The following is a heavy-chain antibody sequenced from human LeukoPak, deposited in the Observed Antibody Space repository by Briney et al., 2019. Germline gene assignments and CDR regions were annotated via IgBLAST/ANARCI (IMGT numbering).Heavy chain of an antibody. V-gene: IGHV3-48*03. CDR2: IDSSGITI. D-gene: IGHD4-17*01. CDR1: GFPFSSYE. Sequence: GGSLRLSCAGSGFPFSSYEMNWLRQAPGKGLEWVSYIDSSGITIYYGDSVKGRFTISRDNAKNSIYLQMDSLRVEDTAIYYCARDSVGDLLDYWGQGTPVTVSS. CDR3: ARDSVGDLLDY. J-gene: IGHJ4*02.